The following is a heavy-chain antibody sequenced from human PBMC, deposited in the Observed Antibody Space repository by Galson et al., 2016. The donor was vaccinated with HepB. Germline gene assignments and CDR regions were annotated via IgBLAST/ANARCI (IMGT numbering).Heavy chain of an antibody. CDR3: APGSIGAPFGY. J-gene: IGHJ4*02. CDR2: ISYDGSDK. Sequence: SLRLSCAVSGFFTFSSYGMHWVRQAPGKGLEWVALISYDGSDKYYADSVKGRFTISRDNSKNTLYLQMNSLRAEDTAVYYCAPGSIGAPFGYWGQGTLVTVSS. CDR1: GFFTFSSYG. V-gene: IGHV3-30*03. D-gene: IGHD3-10*01.